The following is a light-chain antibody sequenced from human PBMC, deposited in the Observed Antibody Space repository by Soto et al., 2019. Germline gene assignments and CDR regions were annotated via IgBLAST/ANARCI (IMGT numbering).Light chain of an antibody. J-gene: IGKJ1*01. V-gene: IGKV2-28*01. CDR3: QQYNNWPRP. CDR1: QSLLHSNGYNY. Sequence: EIVMTQSPLSLPVTPGEPASISCRSSQSLLHSNGYNYLDWYLQKPGQSPQLLIYLGSNRASGVPDRFSGSGSGTEFTLTISSLQSEEFAVYYCQQYNNWPRPFGQGTKVDIK. CDR2: LGS.